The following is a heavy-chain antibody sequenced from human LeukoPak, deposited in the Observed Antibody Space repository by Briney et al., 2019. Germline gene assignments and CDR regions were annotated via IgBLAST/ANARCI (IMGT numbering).Heavy chain of an antibody. CDR3: ARGYCGGTTCFARENY. V-gene: IGHV7-4-1*02. D-gene: IGHD2-21*01. J-gene: IGHJ4*02. CDR1: GYTFTAYS. Sequence: ASVKVSCKASGYTFTAYSMHWVRQAPGQGLEWMGWINTNSGNPTYAQGFTGRFVFSLDTSVSTAYLQISSLKAEDTAVYYCARGYCGGTTCFARENYWGQGTLVTVSS. CDR2: INTNSGNP.